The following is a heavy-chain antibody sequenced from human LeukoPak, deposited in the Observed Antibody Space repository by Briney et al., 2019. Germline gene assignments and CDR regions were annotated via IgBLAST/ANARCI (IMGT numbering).Heavy chain of an antibody. J-gene: IGHJ4*02. CDR3: AGRRTGYSSGYGH. V-gene: IGHV3-7*03. D-gene: IGHD5-18*01. CDR1: GFTFSGFW. Sequence: GGSLRLSCAVSGFTFSGFWMSWSRQAPGKGLEWVASINSDGSEGYYADVVKGRFTISRDNSENIVYLQMNNLRVEDTAVYYCAGRRTGYSSGYGHWGQGTLVTVSS. CDR2: INSDGSEG.